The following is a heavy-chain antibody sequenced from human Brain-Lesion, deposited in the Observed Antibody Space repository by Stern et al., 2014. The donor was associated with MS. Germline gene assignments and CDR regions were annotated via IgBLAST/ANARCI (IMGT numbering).Heavy chain of an antibody. Sequence: VHLVESGPGLVKPSETLSLTCTVAGGSVSSTSYAWAWIRQPPGKGLEWIGTIYYSGNTYYSPSLKSRLNISLDTSTNQFSPTLSSVTAADTAVYYCAGEEDIRYCSGGSCTGNWFDPWGQGTLVTVSS. CDR3: AGEEDIRYCSGGSCTGNWFDP. CDR2: IYYSGNT. CDR1: GGSVSSTSYA. J-gene: IGHJ5*02. V-gene: IGHV4-39*01. D-gene: IGHD2-15*01.